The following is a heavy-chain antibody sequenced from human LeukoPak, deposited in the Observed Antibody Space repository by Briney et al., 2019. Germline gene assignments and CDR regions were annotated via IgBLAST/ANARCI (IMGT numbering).Heavy chain of an antibody. V-gene: IGHV3-7*01. CDR3: AAALGSSSWYEDY. D-gene: IGHD6-13*01. Sequence: GGSLRLSCAASGFTFSSYWMSWVRQAPGKGLEWVANIKQDGSEKYYVDSVKGRFTISRDNAKNSLYLQMNSLSAEDTAVYYCAAALGSSSWYEDYWGQGTLVTVSS. CDR1: GFTFSSYW. CDR2: IKQDGSEK. J-gene: IGHJ4*02.